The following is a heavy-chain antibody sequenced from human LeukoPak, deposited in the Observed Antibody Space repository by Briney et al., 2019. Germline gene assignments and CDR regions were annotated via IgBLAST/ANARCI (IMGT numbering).Heavy chain of an antibody. CDR2: IYHSGST. J-gene: IGHJ4*02. CDR3: ARSRSGWSFDY. CDR1: GGSISSYY. D-gene: IGHD6-19*01. V-gene: IGHV4-59*08. Sequence: SETLSLTCTVSGGSISSYYWSWIRQPPGKGLEWIGSIYHSGSTYYNPSLKSRVTISVDTSKNQFSLKLSSVTAADTAVYYCARSRSGWSFDYWGQGTLVTVSS.